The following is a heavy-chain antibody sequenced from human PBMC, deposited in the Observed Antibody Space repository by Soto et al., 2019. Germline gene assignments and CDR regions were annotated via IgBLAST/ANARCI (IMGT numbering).Heavy chain of an antibody. Sequence: QVHLQEAGPGLVNPSGTLSLTCAVSSGSVGDNKWWTWVRQSPGKGMEWMGVIFHSGSSNYNPSLGSRISMSIDTSMNHVSLKLPSVTAADTAIYYCATFNYGDHAFDNWGQGTLVTV. CDR1: SGSVGDNKW. J-gene: IGHJ4*02. D-gene: IGHD4-17*01. CDR3: ATFNYGDHAFDN. V-gene: IGHV4-4*02. CDR2: IFHSGSS.